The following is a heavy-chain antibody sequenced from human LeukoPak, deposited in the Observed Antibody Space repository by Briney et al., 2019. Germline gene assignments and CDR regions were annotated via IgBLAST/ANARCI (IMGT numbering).Heavy chain of an antibody. J-gene: IGHJ4*02. CDR3: ARGEEYHDSSGYHLDY. D-gene: IGHD3-22*01. V-gene: IGHV4-34*01. CDR1: GGSFSGYY. Sequence: SETLSRTCAVYGGSFSGYYWSWIRQPPGKGLEWIGEINHSGSTNYNPSLKSRVTISVDTSKNQFSLKLSSVTAADTAVYYCARGEEYHDSSGYHLDYWGQGTLVTVSS. CDR2: INHSGST.